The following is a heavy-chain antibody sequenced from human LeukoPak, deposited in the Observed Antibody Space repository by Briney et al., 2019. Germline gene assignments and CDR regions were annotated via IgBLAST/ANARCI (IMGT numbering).Heavy chain of an antibody. V-gene: IGHV1-2*02. Sequence: ASVKVSCKASGYTFSDYYIHWVRQAPGQGLEWMGWIVPKTGDTNHARKFQGRVIMTRDTSINTAHMELTTLRYDDAAVYYCARSACSRTTCPDFWGQGTLVTISS. D-gene: IGHD2-2*01. CDR2: IVPKTGDT. CDR1: GYTFSDYY. CDR3: ARSACSRTTCPDF. J-gene: IGHJ4*02.